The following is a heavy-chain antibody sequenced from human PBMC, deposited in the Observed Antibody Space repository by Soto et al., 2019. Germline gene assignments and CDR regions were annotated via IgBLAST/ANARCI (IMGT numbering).Heavy chain of an antibody. CDR3: VKDIFYDYVWGSDDY. Sequence: EVQLVESGGGLVQPGRSLRLSCAASGFTFDDYAMHWVRQAPGKGLEWDSGISLNGANVGYADSVKGRFTISRDNAKNSLYLQMGSLRHEDSALYYCVKDIFYDYVWGSDDYWGQGTLVTVSS. CDR1: GFTFDDYA. D-gene: IGHD3-16*01. J-gene: IGHJ4*02. V-gene: IGHV3-9*01. CDR2: ISLNGANV.